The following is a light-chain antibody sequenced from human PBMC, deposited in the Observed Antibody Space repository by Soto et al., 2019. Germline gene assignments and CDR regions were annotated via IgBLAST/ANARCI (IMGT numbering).Light chain of an antibody. CDR1: QSVSSGN. Sequence: EIVLTQSPGTLSLSPGERATLSCRASQSVSSGNLAWYQQKPGQAPRLLIYDASSRATGIPDRFSGSGSGADVNLTISRLEPEDFSVYYGQQYGSSPYTFGGGTKLEIK. CDR2: DAS. CDR3: QQYGSSPYT. V-gene: IGKV3-20*01. J-gene: IGKJ2*01.